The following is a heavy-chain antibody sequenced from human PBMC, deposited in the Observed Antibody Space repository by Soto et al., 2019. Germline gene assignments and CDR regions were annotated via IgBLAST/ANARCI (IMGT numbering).Heavy chain of an antibody. J-gene: IGHJ4*02. D-gene: IGHD3-9*01. CDR3: ARERNYDILTGYSRYFDY. V-gene: IGHV3-33*01. CDR2: IWYDGSNK. Sequence: PGGSLRLSCAASGFTFSSYGMHWVRQAPGKGLEWVAVIWYDGSNKYYADSVKGRFTISRDNSKNTLYLQMNSLRAEDTAVYYCARERNYDILTGYSRYFDYWGQGTLVPVSS. CDR1: GFTFSSYG.